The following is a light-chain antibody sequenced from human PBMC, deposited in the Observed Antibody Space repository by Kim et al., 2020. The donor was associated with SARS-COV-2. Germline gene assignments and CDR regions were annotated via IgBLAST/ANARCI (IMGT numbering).Light chain of an antibody. J-gene: IGKJ3*01. V-gene: IGKV3-15*01. CDR3: QQYSFLPRT. CDR1: QSLGTN. CDR2: RAS. Sequence: EIIMTQSPGTLSVSPGERASLSCRASQSLGTNLAWYQQKPGQAPRLLMYRASTRATDTPARFSGSGSGTEFTLTISSLQSEDFALYYCQQYSFLPRTFGPGTKVDIK.